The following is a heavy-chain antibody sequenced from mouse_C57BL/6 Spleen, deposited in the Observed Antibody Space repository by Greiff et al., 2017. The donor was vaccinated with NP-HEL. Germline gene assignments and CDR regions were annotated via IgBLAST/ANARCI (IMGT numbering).Heavy chain of an antibody. V-gene: IGHV5-6*01. D-gene: IGHD1-1*01. CDR2: ISSGGSYT. J-gene: IGHJ4*01. Sequence: EVKLQESGGDLVKPGGSLKLSCAASGFTFSSYGMSWVRQTPDKRLEWVATISSGGSYTYYPDSVKGRFTISRDNAKNTLYLQMSSLKSEDTAMYYCAIHLCSSYDYYAMDYWGQGTSVTVSS. CDR1: GFTFSSYG. CDR3: AIHLCSSYDYYAMDY.